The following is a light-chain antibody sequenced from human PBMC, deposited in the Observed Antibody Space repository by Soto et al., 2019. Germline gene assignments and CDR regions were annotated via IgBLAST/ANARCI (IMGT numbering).Light chain of an antibody. V-gene: IGKV1-5*01. CDR1: KTISSW. Sequence: DIEITQSPSTLAGSVGDRVTITCRASKTISSWLAWYQQQPGKAPKVLIYDASSLESGVPSRFSGSGSGTEFTLTISRLQPDDFATYYCQQYNSYPLTFGGGTKVDIK. CDR3: QQYNSYPLT. CDR2: DAS. J-gene: IGKJ4*01.